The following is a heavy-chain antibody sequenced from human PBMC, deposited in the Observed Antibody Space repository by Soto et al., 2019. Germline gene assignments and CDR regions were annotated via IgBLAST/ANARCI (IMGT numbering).Heavy chain of an antibody. CDR1: GGSISSGGYS. D-gene: IGHD4-17*01. Sequence: QLQLQESGSGLVKPSQTLSLTCAVSGGSISSGGYSWSWIRQPPGKGLEWIGYIYHSGSTYYNPSLKSRVTISVDRAKNQVSLKLSSVTATDTAVYYCARGAPHDYGDSEDYFQHWGQGTLVTVSS. J-gene: IGHJ1*01. V-gene: IGHV4-30-2*01. CDR2: IYHSGST. CDR3: ARGAPHDYGDSEDYFQH.